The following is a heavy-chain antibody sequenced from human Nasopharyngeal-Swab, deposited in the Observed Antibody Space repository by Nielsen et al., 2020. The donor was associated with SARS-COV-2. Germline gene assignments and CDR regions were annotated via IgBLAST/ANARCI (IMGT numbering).Heavy chain of an antibody. CDR2: IWYDGSNK. Sequence: GESLKISCAASGFTFSSYGMHWVRQAPGKGLEWVAVIWYDGSNKYYADSVKGRFTISRDNSKNTLYLQMNSLRAEDTAVYYCAKEEAGYYYDSSGVRGFDYWGQGTLVTVSS. J-gene: IGHJ4*02. CDR3: AKEEAGYYYDSSGVRGFDY. D-gene: IGHD3-22*01. CDR1: GFTFSSYG. V-gene: IGHV3-33*06.